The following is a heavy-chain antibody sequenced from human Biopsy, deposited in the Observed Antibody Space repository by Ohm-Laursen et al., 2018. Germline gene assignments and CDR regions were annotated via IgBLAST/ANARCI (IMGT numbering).Heavy chain of an antibody. CDR1: GGSISSDY. D-gene: IGHD3-10*01. CDR2: IYYSGTT. V-gene: IGHV4-59*08. CDR3: ARQYYGSGMLSYFDL. Sequence: SDTLSLTCSVSGGSISSDYWSWIRQTPGKGLEWIGYIYYSGTTDYSPSLESRVIMSVDTSKNQFSLRLSSVTAADTAVYFCARQYYGSGMLSYFDLWGRGTLVTVSS. J-gene: IGHJ2*01.